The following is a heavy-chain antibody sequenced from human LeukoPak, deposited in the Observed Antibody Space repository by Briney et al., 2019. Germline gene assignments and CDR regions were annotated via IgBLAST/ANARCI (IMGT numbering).Heavy chain of an antibody. Sequence: SGGSLRLSCAASRFIFSTYAMSWVRQAPGKGLEWVSAIRSSEGSTYYADSVRGRFTISRDNSKNTLYLQMNSLRVEDTAVYYCARIRGYSYAMEYHFDYWGQGTLVTVSS. D-gene: IGHD5-18*01. CDR2: IRSSEGST. J-gene: IGHJ4*02. V-gene: IGHV3-23*01. CDR1: RFIFSTYA. CDR3: ARIRGYSYAMEYHFDY.